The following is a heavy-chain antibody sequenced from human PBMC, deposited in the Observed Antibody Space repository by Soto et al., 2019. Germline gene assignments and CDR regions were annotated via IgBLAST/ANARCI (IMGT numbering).Heavy chain of an antibody. CDR3: ARVGCSSTSCYSIDY. Sequence: EVQLVESGGGLVQPGGSLRLSCAASGFTFSSYEMNWVRQAPGKGLEWVPYISSSGSRIFYAGSVKGRFTISRDNAKNSLYLQMNSLRAEDTAVYYCARVGCSSTSCYSIDYWGQGTLVTASS. CDR2: ISSSGSRI. J-gene: IGHJ4*02. V-gene: IGHV3-48*03. CDR1: GFTFSSYE. D-gene: IGHD2-2*01.